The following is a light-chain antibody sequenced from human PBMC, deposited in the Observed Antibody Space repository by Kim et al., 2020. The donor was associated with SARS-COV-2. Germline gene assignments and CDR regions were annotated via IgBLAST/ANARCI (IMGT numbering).Light chain of an antibody. J-gene: IGKJ4*01. V-gene: IGKV1-39*01. CDR2: GAS. CDR3: QQSDSFPVT. CDR1: QTFSAF. Sequence: ASVRDSVTITCRTSQTFSAFLNWFQHKPGKAPRLLINGASTLQSVVPSRFSGSESGTNFTLTISSLQPEDFATYYCQQSDSFPVTFGGRTKVDIK.